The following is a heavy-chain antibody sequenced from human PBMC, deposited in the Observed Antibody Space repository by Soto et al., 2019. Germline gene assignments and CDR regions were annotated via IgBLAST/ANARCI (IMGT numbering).Heavy chain of an antibody. J-gene: IGHJ4*02. Sequence: QVQLVESGGGVVQPGRSLRLSCAASVFTFSSYGMHWVRQAPGKGLEWVAVIWYDGSNKYYADSVKGRFTISRDNSKNTLYLQMNSLRAEDTAVYYCASQPPSIYYDSSGYMDYWGQGTLVTVSS. V-gene: IGHV3-33*01. D-gene: IGHD3-22*01. CDR1: VFTFSSYG. CDR3: ASQPPSIYYDSSGYMDY. CDR2: IWYDGSNK.